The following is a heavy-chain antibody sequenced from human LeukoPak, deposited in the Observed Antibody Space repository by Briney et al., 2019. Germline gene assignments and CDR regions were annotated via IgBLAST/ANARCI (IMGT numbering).Heavy chain of an antibody. CDR1: GFTFTTYG. V-gene: IGHV3-7*01. CDR2: IKNDGSEK. Sequence: GESLKISCAASGFTFTTYGMSWVRQPPGKGLEWVANIKNDGSEKYYVDSVKGRYTISRDNANNSLYLQMNSLRAEDTAVYYCARVGTAEGTLEDYWGQGTLVTVSS. CDR3: ARVGTAEGTLEDY. J-gene: IGHJ4*02. D-gene: IGHD6-13*01.